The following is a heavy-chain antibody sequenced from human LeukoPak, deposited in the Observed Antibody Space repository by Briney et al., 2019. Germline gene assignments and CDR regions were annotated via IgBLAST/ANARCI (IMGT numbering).Heavy chain of an antibody. CDR3: ARDWAEGAGTSDWFDP. CDR2: INPNSGGT. Sequence: GASVKVSCKASGYTSTGYYMHWVRQAPGQGLEWMGWINPNSGGTNYAQKFQGRVTMTRDTSISTAYMELSRLRSDDTAVYYCARDWAEGAGTSDWFDPWGQGTLVTVSS. V-gene: IGHV1-2*02. J-gene: IGHJ5*02. D-gene: IGHD6-19*01. CDR1: GYTSTGYY.